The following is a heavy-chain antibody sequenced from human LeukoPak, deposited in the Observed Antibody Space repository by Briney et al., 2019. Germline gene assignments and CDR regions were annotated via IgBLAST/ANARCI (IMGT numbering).Heavy chain of an antibody. J-gene: IGHJ4*02. Sequence: ASVKVSCKASGSTFTSYGIRRVRQAPGPGLERMGWINAYNGNTNYEQKLQGRVTMTTDTSTSTAYMELRSLRSDDTAVYYCAREGGRAAGTGDYWGQGTLVTVSS. CDR2: INAYNGNT. CDR1: GSTFTSYG. V-gene: IGHV1-18*04. CDR3: AREGGRAAGTGDY. D-gene: IGHD6-13*01.